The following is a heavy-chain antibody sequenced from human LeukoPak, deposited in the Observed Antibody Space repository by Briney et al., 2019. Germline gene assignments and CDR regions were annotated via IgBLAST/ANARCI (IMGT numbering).Heavy chain of an antibody. V-gene: IGHV3-49*04. CDR2: ITSKAYGGTR. CDR3: SRMTYCSGGSCSFDD. D-gene: IGHD2-15*01. CDR1: GFTFGDYA. Sequence: GSLRLSCTASGFTFGDYAMNWVRQAPGKGPEWVGFITSKAYGGTREYAASVKGRLTISRDDSKSIAYLQMNSLKIEDTAVYYCSRMTYCSGGSCSFDDWGQGTLVTVSS. J-gene: IGHJ4*02.